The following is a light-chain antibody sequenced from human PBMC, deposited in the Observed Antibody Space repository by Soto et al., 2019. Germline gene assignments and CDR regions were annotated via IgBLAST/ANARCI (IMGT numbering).Light chain of an antibody. Sequence: EIVVTQSPATLSVSPGERSTLSCMSSQSVSSSSLAWYQQKRGQAPRLLIHDASSRATGIPDRFSGSGSGTDFTLTISRLEPEDFAVYYCQQYGGSPRTFGQGTKVDIK. V-gene: IGKV3-20*01. CDR3: QQYGGSPRT. CDR1: QSVSSSS. J-gene: IGKJ1*01. CDR2: DAS.